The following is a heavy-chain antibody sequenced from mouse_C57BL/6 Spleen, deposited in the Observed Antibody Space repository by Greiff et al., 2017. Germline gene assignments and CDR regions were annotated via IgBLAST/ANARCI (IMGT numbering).Heavy chain of an antibody. CDR3: ARSTYYYGSEGAMDY. D-gene: IGHD1-1*01. Sequence: EVKVVESGGGLVQPGGSLSLSCAASGFTFTDYYMSWVRQPPGKALEWLGFIRNKANGYTTEYSASVKDRFTISRDNSQSILYLQMNALRAEDSATYYCARSTYYYGSEGAMDYWGQGTSVTVSS. CDR1: GFTFTDYY. CDR2: IRNKANGYTT. V-gene: IGHV7-3*01. J-gene: IGHJ4*01.